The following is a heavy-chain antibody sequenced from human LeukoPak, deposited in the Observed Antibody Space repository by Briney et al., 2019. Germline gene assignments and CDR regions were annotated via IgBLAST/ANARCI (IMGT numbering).Heavy chain of an antibody. Sequence: GGSLRLSCAASGFTFSSYWMHWVRQAPGKGLVWVSRINSDGSSTSYADSVKGRFTISRDNAKNTLYLQMNSLRAEDTAVYYCARAWYSSSWCIDYWGQGTLVTVSS. CDR2: INSDGSST. J-gene: IGHJ4*02. CDR1: GFTFSSYW. D-gene: IGHD6-13*01. V-gene: IGHV3-74*01. CDR3: ARAWYSSSWCIDY.